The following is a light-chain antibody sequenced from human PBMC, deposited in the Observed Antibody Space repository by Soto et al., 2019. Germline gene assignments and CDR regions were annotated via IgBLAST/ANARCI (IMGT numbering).Light chain of an antibody. V-gene: IGLV2-14*01. CDR3: NAFTTTSTYV. CDR2: EVS. J-gene: IGLJ1*01. Sequence: QSMLTQPASVSGSPGQSITISCTGSSSDVGAYNRVSWYQQHPGQAPKVIIYEVSNRPSGVSNRFSGSKSGNTASLTISGLQAEDEADYYCNAFTTTSTYVFGPGTKLHRP. CDR1: SSDVGAYNR.